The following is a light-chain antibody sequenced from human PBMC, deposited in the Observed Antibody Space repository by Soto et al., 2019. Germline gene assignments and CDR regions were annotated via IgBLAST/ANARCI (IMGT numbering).Light chain of an antibody. Sequence: EIVLTPSPGTLSLSPGERATLSCRASQRVSSSYLAWYQQKPGQAPRLLIYGASSRATGIPDRFSGSGSGIDFTLTISRLEPEDFAVYYCQQYDSSPLTFGGGTKVDIK. J-gene: IGKJ4*01. V-gene: IGKV3-20*01. CDR1: QRVSSSY. CDR3: QQYDSSPLT. CDR2: GAS.